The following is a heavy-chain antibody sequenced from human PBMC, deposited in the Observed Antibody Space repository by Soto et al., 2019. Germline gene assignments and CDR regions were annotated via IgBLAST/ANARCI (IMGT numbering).Heavy chain of an antibody. CDR2: IIPMFNSA. CDR1: GDIFSNYA. Sequence: QVQLVQSGAEVKKPGSSVKVSCKTSGDIFSNYAITWVRQAPGQGLEWMGGIIPMFNSANYAQKFQGRVTIIAVKSTSTVYMELSSLTSEDTAVYYCARADLLGAAYLWGQGTLVTVSS. V-gene: IGHV1-69*06. J-gene: IGHJ5*02. CDR3: ARADLLGAAYL. D-gene: IGHD1-26*01.